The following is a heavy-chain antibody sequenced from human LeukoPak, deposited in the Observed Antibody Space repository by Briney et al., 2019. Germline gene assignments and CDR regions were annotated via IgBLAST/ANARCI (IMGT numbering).Heavy chain of an antibody. CDR3: VIWIVGVTIVDY. J-gene: IGHJ4*02. CDR2: ISYDGSNK. V-gene: IGHV3-30-3*01. D-gene: IGHD1-26*01. Sequence: GGSLRLSCAASGFTFSSYAMHWVRQAPGKGLEWVAVISYDGSNKYYADSVKGRFTISRDNSKNTLYLQMNSLRAEDTAVYYCVIWIVGVTIVDYWGQGTLVTVSS. CDR1: GFTFSSYA.